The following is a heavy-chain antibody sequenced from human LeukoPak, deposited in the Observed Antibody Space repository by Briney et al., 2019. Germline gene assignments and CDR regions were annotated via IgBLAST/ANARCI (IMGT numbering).Heavy chain of an antibody. D-gene: IGHD6-19*01. CDR3: ARGDSSDNFDC. CDR1: GFTFSSYG. J-gene: IGHJ4*02. Sequence: GRSLRLSCAASGFTFSSYGMHWVRQAPGKGLEWVAVISYDGSNKYYADSVKGRFTISRDNSKNTLYLQMNSLRADDTAVYYCARGDSSDNFDCWGQGTLVTVSS. V-gene: IGHV3-30*03. CDR2: ISYDGSNK.